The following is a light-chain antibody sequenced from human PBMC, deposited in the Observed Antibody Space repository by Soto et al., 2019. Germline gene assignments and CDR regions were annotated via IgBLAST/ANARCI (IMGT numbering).Light chain of an antibody. V-gene: IGKV3-20*01. Sequence: EIVLTQSPGTPSLSPGERATLSCRASQSISSSYLVWYQQKPGQPPRLRIYRSSSRATGIPDRFSGSGSGTDFTLTISRLEPEDSAVYYCQQYGSALLTFGGGTRVELK. CDR3: QQYGSALLT. CDR1: QSISSSY. CDR2: RSS. J-gene: IGKJ4*01.